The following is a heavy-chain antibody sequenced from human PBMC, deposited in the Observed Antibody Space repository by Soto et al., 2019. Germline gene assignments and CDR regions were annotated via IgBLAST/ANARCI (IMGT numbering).Heavy chain of an antibody. V-gene: IGHV3-13*01. J-gene: IGHJ6*02. D-gene: IGHD3-3*01. CDR2: IGTAGDT. Sequence: GGSLRLSCAASGFTFSSYDMHWVRQATGKGLEWVSAIGTAGDTYYPGSVKGRFTISRENAKNSLYLQMNSLRAEDTAVYYCAREAWDSSYDFWSGYPMDVWGQGTTVTVSS. CDR1: GFTFSSYD. CDR3: AREAWDSSYDFWSGYPMDV.